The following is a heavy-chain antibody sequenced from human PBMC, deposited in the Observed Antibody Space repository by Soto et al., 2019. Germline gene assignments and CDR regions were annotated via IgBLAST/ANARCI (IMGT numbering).Heavy chain of an antibody. CDR1: GFTFSSYG. V-gene: IGHV3-23*01. CDR3: AKRTTDWYNRFDS. CDR2: ISGSGGST. J-gene: IGHJ4*02. Sequence: EVQLLESGGGSVQPGGSLRLSCAASGFTFSSYGMSWVRQAPGKGLEWVSGISGSGGSTYYADSVKGRFTISRDNSNNTLYLQMNSLRAEDTAVYYCAKRTTDWYNRFDSWGQGTLVTVSS. D-gene: IGHD1-1*01.